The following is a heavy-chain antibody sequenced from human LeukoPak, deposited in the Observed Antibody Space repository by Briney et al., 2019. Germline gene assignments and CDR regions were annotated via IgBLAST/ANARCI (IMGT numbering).Heavy chain of an antibody. Sequence: SETLSLTCTVSGGSISSYYWSWIRQPPGKGLEWIGYIYYSGSTNYNPSLKSRVTISVDTSKNQFSLKLSSVPAADTALYYCARVGVNYYDSSGYQINYFDYWGQGTLVTVSS. CDR1: GGSISSYY. J-gene: IGHJ4*02. CDR2: IYYSGST. D-gene: IGHD3-22*01. V-gene: IGHV4-59*01. CDR3: ARVGVNYYDSSGYQINYFDY.